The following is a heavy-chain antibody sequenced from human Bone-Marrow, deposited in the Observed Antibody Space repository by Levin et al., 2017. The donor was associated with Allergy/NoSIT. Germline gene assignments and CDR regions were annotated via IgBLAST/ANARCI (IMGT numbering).Heavy chain of an antibody. CDR1: GFTFSSYA. Sequence: PSGGSLRLSCAASGFTFSSYAMHWVRQAPGKGLEWVAVISYDGSNKYYADSVKGRFTISRDNSKNTLYLQMNSLRAEDTAVYYCARDGGIAARLFWFDPWGQGTLVTVSS. D-gene: IGHD6-6*01. CDR3: ARDGGIAARLFWFDP. CDR2: ISYDGSNK. V-gene: IGHV3-30*04. J-gene: IGHJ5*02.